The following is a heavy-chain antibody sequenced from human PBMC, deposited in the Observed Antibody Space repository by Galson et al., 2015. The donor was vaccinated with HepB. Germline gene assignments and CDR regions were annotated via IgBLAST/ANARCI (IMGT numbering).Heavy chain of an antibody. D-gene: IGHD1-1*01. CDR1: GDSVSSNRAV. CDR3: VSSTGTTWFDP. V-gene: IGHV6-1*01. J-gene: IGHJ5*02. CDR2: TYYMSKWYN. Sequence: SAISGDSVSSNRAVWYWVRQSPSRGLEWLGRTYYMSKWYNDYAVSVKSRISINLDTSRNHFSLHLNSVTPEETAIYYSVSSTGTTWFDPWGQGTLVTVPS.